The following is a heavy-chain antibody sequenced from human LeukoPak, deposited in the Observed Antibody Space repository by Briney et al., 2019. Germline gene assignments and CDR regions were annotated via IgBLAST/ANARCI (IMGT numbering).Heavy chain of an antibody. J-gene: IGHJ4*02. Sequence: ASVKISCTASADAFTNSSFHWVRLTPRHGLQYLGIVDPSVAAPTFAQRFQGRVTMTRDMSTRTIYMELRSLQPEDTAVYYCAGSRLRFLQWDFWGRGTVVTVSS. CDR1: ADAFTNSS. D-gene: IGHD3-3*01. V-gene: IGHV1-46*01. CDR2: VDPSVAAP. CDR3: AGSRLRFLQWDF.